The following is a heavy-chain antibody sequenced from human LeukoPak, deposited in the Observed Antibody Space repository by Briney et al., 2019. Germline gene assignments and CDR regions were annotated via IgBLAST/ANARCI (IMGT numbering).Heavy chain of an antibody. D-gene: IGHD6-13*01. J-gene: IGHJ5*02. CDR2: MNPNSGNT. CDR1: GYTFTSYD. CDR3: ARGLAAAGTNWFDP. V-gene: IGHV1-8*01. Sequence: GASVKVSCKASGYTFTSYDINWVRQATGQGLEWMGWMNPNSGNTGYAQKFQGRVTMTRNTSISTAYMELSRLRSEETAVYYCARGLAAAGTNWFDPWGQGTLVTVSS.